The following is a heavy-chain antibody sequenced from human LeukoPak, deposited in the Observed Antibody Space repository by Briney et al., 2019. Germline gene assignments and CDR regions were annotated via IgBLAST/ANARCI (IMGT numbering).Heavy chain of an antibody. Sequence: PGGSLRLSCAASGFTVSSNYMSWVRQAPGKGLEWVSVIYSGGSTYYADSVKGRFTISRDNSKNTLYLQMNSLRAEDTAVYYCACLVDIGQQHEGIDYWGQGTLVTVSS. D-gene: IGHD5-12*01. CDR2: IYSGGST. J-gene: IGHJ4*02. CDR3: ACLVDIGQQHEGIDY. CDR1: GFTVSSNY. V-gene: IGHV3-66*01.